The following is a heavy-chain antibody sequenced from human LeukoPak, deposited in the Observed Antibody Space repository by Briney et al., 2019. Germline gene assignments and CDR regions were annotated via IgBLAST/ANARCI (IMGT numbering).Heavy chain of an antibody. Sequence: GGSLRLSCAASGFTVTSNYMSWVRQAPGKGLEWVSVIYSGGTTNYADSVKGRFTISRDNSKNTLFLQMNSLRAEDTAVYYCARGGYSSSWYHFDYWGQGTLVTVSS. J-gene: IGHJ4*02. CDR3: ARGGYSSSWYHFDY. CDR1: GFTVTSNY. D-gene: IGHD6-13*01. V-gene: IGHV3-53*01. CDR2: IYSGGTT.